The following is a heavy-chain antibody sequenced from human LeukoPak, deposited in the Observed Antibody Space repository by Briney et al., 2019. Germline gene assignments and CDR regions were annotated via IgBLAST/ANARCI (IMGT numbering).Heavy chain of an antibody. CDR2: ISGSGDST. Sequence: PGGSLRLSCAASGFTFSSYAMNWVRQAPGKGLEWVSAISGSGDSTYYADSVKGRFTISRDNSKNTVYLQMNSLRAEDTAVYYCARDFEGVHRTTNSYTYYYYMDVWGKGTTVIVSS. D-gene: IGHD2/OR15-2a*01. CDR1: GFTFSSYA. V-gene: IGHV3-23*01. J-gene: IGHJ6*03. CDR3: ARDFEGVHRTTNSYTYYYYMDV.